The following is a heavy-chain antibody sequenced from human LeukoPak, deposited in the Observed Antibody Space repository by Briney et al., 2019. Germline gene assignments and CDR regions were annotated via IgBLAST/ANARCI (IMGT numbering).Heavy chain of an antibody. D-gene: IGHD1-1*01. CDR2: ISDSGGNK. V-gene: IGHV3-64*01. CDR3: ARRPGTSQFDY. CDR1: GFSFTSYA. Sequence: GGSLRLSCAASGFSFTSYAMHWVRQAPGKGLEYVSEISDSGGNKYYANSVKGRFTISRDNSTNPLYLQMGSLRPEDMAVYYCARRPGTSQFDYWGQGTLVTVSS. J-gene: IGHJ4*02.